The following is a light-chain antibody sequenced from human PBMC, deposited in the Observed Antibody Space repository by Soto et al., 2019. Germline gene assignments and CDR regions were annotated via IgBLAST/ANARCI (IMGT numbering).Light chain of an antibody. Sequence: EILMTQSPATLSVSPGERATLSCRASQSVSSNLAWYQQKPGQAPRLLIYGASTRATGIPARFSGSGSGTEFTLHISSLQSEDFAVYYCQQYNNWPPLTFGGGTKVEIK. CDR2: GAS. J-gene: IGKJ4*01. V-gene: IGKV3-15*01. CDR3: QQYNNWPPLT. CDR1: QSVSSN.